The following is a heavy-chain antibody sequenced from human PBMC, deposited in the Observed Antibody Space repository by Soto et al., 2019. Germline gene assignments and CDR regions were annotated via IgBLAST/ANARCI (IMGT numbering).Heavy chain of an antibody. CDR1: GYTFTNQG. CDR2: ISVYNGNT. CDR3: AKDYGRQLVSWGGGLGYGVDV. J-gene: IGHJ6*02. D-gene: IGHD6-6*01. V-gene: IGHV1-18*01. Sequence: QVQLVQSGAEVKKPGASVKVSCKASGYTFTNQGISWVRQAPGQGLEWMGWISVYNGNTNYAQKFQGRVTMATDTTTSTAYMEVGSLGSDDTAVSYCAKDYGRQLVSWGGGLGYGVDVWGQGTTVTVSS.